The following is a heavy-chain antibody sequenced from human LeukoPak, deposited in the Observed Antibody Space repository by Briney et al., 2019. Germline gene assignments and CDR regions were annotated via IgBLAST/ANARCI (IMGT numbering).Heavy chain of an antibody. J-gene: IGHJ3*02. Sequence: SETLSLTCTASGGSISSGSYYWSWIRQPAGKGLEWIGRIYTSGSTNYNPSLKSRVTISVDTSKNQFSLKLSSVTAADTAVYYCARTAFGVVVQQAFDIWGQGTMVTVSS. CDR2: IYTSGST. D-gene: IGHD3-3*01. CDR3: ARTAFGVVVQQAFDI. CDR1: GGSISSGSYY. V-gene: IGHV4-61*02.